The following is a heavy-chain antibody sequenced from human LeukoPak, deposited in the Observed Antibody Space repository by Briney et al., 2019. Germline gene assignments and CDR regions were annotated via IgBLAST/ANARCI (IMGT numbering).Heavy chain of an antibody. Sequence: PSETLSVTRTVSGGSISSSSYSWGWIRQPPGKGLEWIGNIYYSGSTYYNPSLKSRLTISVDTSKNQFSLKLSSVTAADTAVYYCARLISARIDYWGQGTLVPVTS. V-gene: IGHV4-39*01. CDR2: IYYSGST. J-gene: IGHJ4*02. CDR3: ARLISARIDY. CDR1: GGSISSSSYS. D-gene: IGHD2/OR15-2a*01.